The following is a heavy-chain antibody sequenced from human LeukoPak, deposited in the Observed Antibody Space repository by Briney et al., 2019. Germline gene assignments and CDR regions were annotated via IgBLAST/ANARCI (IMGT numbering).Heavy chain of an antibody. D-gene: IGHD6-19*01. J-gene: IGHJ4*02. CDR3: ARGSRGNAYSSV. V-gene: IGHV1-8*01. CDR1: GYPFTSYD. CDR2: MNPNTDNT. Sequence: GASVKVSCKASGYPFTSYDINWVRQATGQGLESVGWMNPNTDNTDYAEKFRDRVTMTRNTSISTAYMELSSLRSEDTAVYYCARGSRGNAYSSVWGQGTLVIVSS.